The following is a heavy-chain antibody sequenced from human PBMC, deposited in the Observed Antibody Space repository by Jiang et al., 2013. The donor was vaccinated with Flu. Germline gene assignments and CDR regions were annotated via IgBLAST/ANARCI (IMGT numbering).Heavy chain of an antibody. Sequence: SGYTFTSYYMHWVRQAPGQGLEWMGIINPSGGSTSYAQKFQGRVTMTRDTSTSTVYMELSSLRSEDTAVYYCAREHGCYSPHYYYYGMDVWGQGTTVTVSS. J-gene: IGHJ6*02. D-gene: IGHD2-15*01. V-gene: IGHV1-46*01. CDR3: AREHGCYSPHYYYYGMDV. CDR1: GYTFTSYY. CDR2: INPSGGST.